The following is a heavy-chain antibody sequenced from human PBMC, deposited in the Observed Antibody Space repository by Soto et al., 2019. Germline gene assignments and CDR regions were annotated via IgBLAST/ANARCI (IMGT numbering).Heavy chain of an antibody. J-gene: IGHJ6*02. CDR3: ARGKGMEENYYYYGMDV. Sequence: ASVKVSCKASGYSFSTHSMHWVRQAPGQGLEWMGWINGGNGNTKYSQKFRDRVTITRDASASTGYMELSSLRSEDTAVYYCARGKGMEENYYYYGMDVWGQGTTVTVSS. CDR1: GYSFSTHS. D-gene: IGHD1-1*01. V-gene: IGHV1-3*01. CDR2: INGGNGNT.